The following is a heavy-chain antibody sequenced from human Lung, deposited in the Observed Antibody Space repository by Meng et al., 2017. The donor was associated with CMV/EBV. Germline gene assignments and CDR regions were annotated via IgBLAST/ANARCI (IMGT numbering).Heavy chain of an antibody. CDR1: GFNFNDYP. Sequence: GESLKTFCSAPGFNFNDYPMTWVRQVPGGGLEWISFISSGSTSKYYSDYVRGRFTISRDNFENSLFLQMSDLTADDTAVYYCASSGCYCDRTDYYLLDFWGQGXRVTVSS. CDR3: ASSGCYCDRTDYYLLDF. J-gene: IGHJ4*02. V-gene: IGHV3-11*01. CDR2: ISSGSTSK. D-gene: IGHD3-9*01.